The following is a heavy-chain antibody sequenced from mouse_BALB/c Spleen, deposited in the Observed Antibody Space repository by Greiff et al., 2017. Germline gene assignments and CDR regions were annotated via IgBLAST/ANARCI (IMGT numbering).Heavy chain of an antibody. D-gene: IGHD1-1*01. V-gene: IGHV1-52*01. Sequence: QVQLQQPGAELVRPGASVKLSCKASGYTFTSYWMNWVKQRPEQGLEWIGRIDPYDSETHYNQKFKDKAILTVDKSSSTAYMQLSSLTSEDSAVYDCARRSGTVGFYAMDYWGQGTSVTVSS. CDR2: IDPYDSET. J-gene: IGHJ4*01. CDR1: GYTFTSYW. CDR3: ARRSGTVGFYAMDY.